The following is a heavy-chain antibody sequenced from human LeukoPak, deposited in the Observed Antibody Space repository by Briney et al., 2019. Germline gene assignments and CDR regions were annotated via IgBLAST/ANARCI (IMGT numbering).Heavy chain of an antibody. CDR2: MSHDGSNK. CDR1: GFTFSSYA. CDR3: AKLDSSGWSRPFDY. Sequence: GGSLRLSCAASGFTFSSYAMHWVRQAPGKGLEWVAAMSHDGSNKYYGDSVKGRFTIPRDNSKNTLYLQMNSLRAEDTAVYYCAKLDSSGWSRPFDYWGQGTLVTVSS. J-gene: IGHJ4*02. D-gene: IGHD6-19*01. V-gene: IGHV3-30*18.